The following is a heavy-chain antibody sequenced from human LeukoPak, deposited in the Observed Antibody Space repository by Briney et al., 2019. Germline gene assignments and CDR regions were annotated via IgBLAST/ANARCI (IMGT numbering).Heavy chain of an antibody. Sequence: GGSLRLSCAASGFTFSSYTMNWVRQAPGKGLEWVSSISSSSSYIYYADSVKGRFTISRDNAKNSLYLQMNSLRAEDTAVYYCVREGSISYYFDYWGQGTLVTVSS. CDR2: ISSSSSYI. D-gene: IGHD2-2*01. V-gene: IGHV3-21*01. CDR3: VREGSISYYFDY. CDR1: GFTFSSYT. J-gene: IGHJ4*02.